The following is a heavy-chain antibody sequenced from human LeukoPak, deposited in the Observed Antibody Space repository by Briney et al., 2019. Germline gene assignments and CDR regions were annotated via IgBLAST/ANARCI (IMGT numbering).Heavy chain of an antibody. CDR2: INHSGSA. CDR3: ARLGLYTSSWHRYYYFDY. Sequence: SETLSLTCGVHGGSFNDYSWTWIRQSPGKGLEWIGGINHSGSASYNPSLKSRFTMSVDASKNQFSLRLSSVTAADTAVYYCARLGLYTSSWHRYYYFDYWGQGTLVTVSS. D-gene: IGHD6-13*01. CDR1: GGSFNDYS. J-gene: IGHJ4*02. V-gene: IGHV4-34*01.